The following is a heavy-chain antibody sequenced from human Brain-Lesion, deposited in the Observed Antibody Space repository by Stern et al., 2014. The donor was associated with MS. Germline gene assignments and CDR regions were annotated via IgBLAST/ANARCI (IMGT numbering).Heavy chain of an antibody. CDR3: ARGERWFDS. V-gene: IGHV3-74*01. J-gene: IGHJ5*01. CDR1: GFTFSNYW. Sequence: EVQLVESGGGLVQPGGSLRLPCAASGFTFSNYWMHWVRPAPGKGLVWVSRVNNDGRRTSYADSVKGRFTMSRDNAKNTLYLQMNSLRVEDTAIYYCARGERWFDSWGQGTLVTVSS. CDR2: VNNDGRRT.